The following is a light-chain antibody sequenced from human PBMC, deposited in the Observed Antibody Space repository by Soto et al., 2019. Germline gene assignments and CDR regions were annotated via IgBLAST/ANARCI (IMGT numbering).Light chain of an antibody. J-gene: IGKJ1*01. V-gene: IGKV1-5*03. CDR1: QSISSW. CDR2: KAS. Sequence: DIQMTQSPSTLSASVGDKVTITCRASQSISSWLAWYQQKPGKAPKLLIYKASTLQSGVPSRFSGSGSGTDFTLTISSLQPEDFATYYCLQDYNYPWTFGQGTKVDIK. CDR3: LQDYNYPWT.